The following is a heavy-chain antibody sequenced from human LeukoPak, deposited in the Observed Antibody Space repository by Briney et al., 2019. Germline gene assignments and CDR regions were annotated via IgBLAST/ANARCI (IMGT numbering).Heavy chain of an antibody. Sequence: GASVKVSCKASGYTFTSYGISWVRQAPGQGLEWMGWISAYNGNTNYAQKLQGRVTVTTDTSTSTAYMELRSLRSDDTAVYYCARDTVVTPSDDAFDIWGQGTMVTVSS. J-gene: IGHJ3*02. CDR3: ARDTVVTPSDDAFDI. D-gene: IGHD4-23*01. CDR1: GYTFTSYG. V-gene: IGHV1-18*01. CDR2: ISAYNGNT.